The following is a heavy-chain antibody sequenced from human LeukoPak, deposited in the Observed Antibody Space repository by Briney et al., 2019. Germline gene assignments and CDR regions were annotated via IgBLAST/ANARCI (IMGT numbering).Heavy chain of an antibody. V-gene: IGHV5-51*01. CDR3: ARQGGGRGYGYRSY. CDR1: GYTFTNYW. CDR2: IYPGSSDT. D-gene: IGHD4-17*01. J-gene: IGHJ4*02. Sequence: GESLKISCKGSGYTFTNYWIGWVRQMPGKGLEWMGVIYPGSSDTRYSPSFQGQVTISADKSISTAYLQWSKLKASGTGMYYWARQGGGRGYGYRSYWGQGTLVTVSS.